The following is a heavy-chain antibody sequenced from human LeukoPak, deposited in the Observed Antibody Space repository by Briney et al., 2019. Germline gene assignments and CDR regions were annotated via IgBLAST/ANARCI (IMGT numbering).Heavy chain of an antibody. J-gene: IGHJ4*02. CDR1: GYTFSSYG. CDR3: ARDDLDCSGGTCYPDDF. V-gene: IGHV1-18*01. Sequence: ASVKVSCKASGYTFSSYGTSWVRQAPVQGLEWMRWASAYNGNIKYAQKLQGRVTMTTDTSTSTAYMELRSLRSDDTAMYFCARDDLDCSGGTCYPDDFWGQGTLVTVSS. D-gene: IGHD2-15*01. CDR2: ASAYNGNI.